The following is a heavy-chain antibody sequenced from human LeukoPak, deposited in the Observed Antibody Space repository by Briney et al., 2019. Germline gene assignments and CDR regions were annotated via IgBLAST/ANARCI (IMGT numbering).Heavy chain of an antibody. Sequence: SETLSLTCTVSGYSISSGYYWGWIRQPPGKGLEWIGSIYHSGSTYYNPSLKSRVTISVDTSKNQFFLKLSSVTAADTAVYYCARVDIVVVPAAIPSPNWFDPWGQGTLVTVSS. D-gene: IGHD2-2*02. CDR3: ARVDIVVVPAAIPSPNWFDP. CDR2: IYHSGST. V-gene: IGHV4-38-2*02. CDR1: GYSISSGYY. J-gene: IGHJ5*02.